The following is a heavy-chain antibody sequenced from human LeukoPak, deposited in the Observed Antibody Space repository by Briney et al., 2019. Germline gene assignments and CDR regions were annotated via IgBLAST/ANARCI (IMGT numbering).Heavy chain of an antibody. Sequence: GRSLRLSCAASGFIFDDYAMRWVRQAPGKGLEWVSGISWNSGSIGYADSVKGRFTISRDNAKNSLYLQMNSLRAEDTVLYYCAKDRDYSSSGASVDYWGQGTLVTVSS. J-gene: IGHJ4*02. CDR3: AKDRDYSSSGASVDY. CDR1: GFIFDDYA. D-gene: IGHD6-6*01. CDR2: ISWNSGSI. V-gene: IGHV3-9*01.